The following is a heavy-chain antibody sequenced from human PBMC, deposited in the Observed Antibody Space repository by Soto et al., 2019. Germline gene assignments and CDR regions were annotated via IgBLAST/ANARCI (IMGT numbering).Heavy chain of an antibody. CDR2: ISGSGGST. CDR3: AKDLVYGYSSGSKKTYGMDV. Sequence: PGGSLRLSCAASGFTFSSYAMSWARQAPGKGLEWVSAISGSGGSTYYADSVKGRFTISRDNSKNTLYLQMNSLRAEDTAVYYCAKDLVYGYSSGSKKTYGMDVWGQGTTVTVSS. J-gene: IGHJ6*02. CDR1: GFTFSSYA. V-gene: IGHV3-23*01. D-gene: IGHD6-19*01.